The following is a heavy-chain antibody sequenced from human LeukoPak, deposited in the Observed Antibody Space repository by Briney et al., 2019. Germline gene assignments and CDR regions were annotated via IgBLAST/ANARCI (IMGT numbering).Heavy chain of an antibody. J-gene: IGHJ4*02. V-gene: IGHV3-23*01. Sequence: GGSLRLSCAASGFTFVNYAMTWVRQAPGQGLECVSVITGSCGSTNYADSVKGRFTISRDNSKNTLYLQMNSLRAEDTAVYYCARAMRGYQLLPDYWGQGTLVTVSS. CDR2: ITGSCGST. CDR1: GFTFVNYA. D-gene: IGHD2-2*01. CDR3: ARAMRGYQLLPDY.